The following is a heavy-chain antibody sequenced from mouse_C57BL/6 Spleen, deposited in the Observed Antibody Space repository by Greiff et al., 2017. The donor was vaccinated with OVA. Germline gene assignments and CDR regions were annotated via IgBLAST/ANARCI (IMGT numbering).Heavy chain of an antibody. J-gene: IGHJ4*01. V-gene: IGHV1-52*01. D-gene: IGHD1-2*01. CDR3: ARATTAPMDY. Sequence: QVQLKQPGAELVRPGSSVKLSCKASGYTFTSYWMHWVKQRPIQGLEWIGNIDPSDSETHYNQKFKDKATLTVDKSSSTAYMQLSSLTSEDSAVYYCARATTAPMDYWGQGTSVTVSS. CDR2: IDPSDSET. CDR1: GYTFTSYW.